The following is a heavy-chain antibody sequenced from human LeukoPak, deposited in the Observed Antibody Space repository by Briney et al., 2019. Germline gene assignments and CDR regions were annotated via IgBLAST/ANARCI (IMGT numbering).Heavy chain of an antibody. CDR1: GFTFSDYY. CDR2: VSGSGGST. V-gene: IGHV3-23*01. D-gene: IGHD6-19*01. J-gene: IGHJ4*02. CDR3: ARGGSSGWYDY. Sequence: AGGSLRLSCAASGFTFSDYYMSWVRQPPGKGLGWVSGVSGSGGSTYYADSVKGRFTISRENAKNSLYLQMNSLRAGDTAVYYCARGGSSGWYDYWGQGTLVTVSS.